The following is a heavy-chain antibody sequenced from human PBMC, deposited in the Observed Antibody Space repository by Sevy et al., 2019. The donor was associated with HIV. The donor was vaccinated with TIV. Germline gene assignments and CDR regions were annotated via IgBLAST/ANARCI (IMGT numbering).Heavy chain of an antibody. J-gene: IGHJ6*02. V-gene: IGHV3-23*01. CDR3: AKDPTVGRGYYYYGMDV. CDR2: ISGSGGST. CDR1: GFTFSSYA. Sequence: GGSLRLSCAASGFTFSSYAMSWVRQAPGKGLEWVSAISGSGGSTYYADSVKGRLTISRDNSKNTLYLQMNSLRAEDTAGYYCAKDPTVGRGYYYYGMDVWGQGTTVTVSS. D-gene: IGHD4-4*01.